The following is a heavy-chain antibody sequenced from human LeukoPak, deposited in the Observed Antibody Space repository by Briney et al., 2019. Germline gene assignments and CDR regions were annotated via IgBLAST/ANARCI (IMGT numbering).Heavy chain of an antibody. J-gene: IGHJ5*02. CDR3: ATDKGPYSGSWYPNWFDP. D-gene: IGHD6-13*01. Sequence: SETLSLTCTVSGDSISSSSYYWGWIRQPPGKGLEWIASIYYSGSTYYNPSLKSRVTISVDTSKNQFSLKLSSVTTADTAKYYCATDKGPYSGSWYPNWFDPWGQGTLVTVSS. CDR1: GDSISSSSYY. V-gene: IGHV4-39*07. CDR2: IYYSGST.